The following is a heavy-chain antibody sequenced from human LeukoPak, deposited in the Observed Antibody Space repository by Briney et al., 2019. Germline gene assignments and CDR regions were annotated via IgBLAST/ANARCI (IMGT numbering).Heavy chain of an antibody. CDR3: ARVGLTMVRGVIPPPYYFDY. CDR2: INPTGGST. Sequence: GASVKVSCKASGYTFTSYYMHWVRQAPGQGLEWMGLINPTGGSTGYAQKFQGRVTMTRDMSTSTDYMELSSLRSEDTAVYYCARVGLTMVRGVIPPPYYFDYWGQGTLVTVSS. D-gene: IGHD3-10*01. CDR1: GYTFTSYY. V-gene: IGHV1-46*01. J-gene: IGHJ4*02.